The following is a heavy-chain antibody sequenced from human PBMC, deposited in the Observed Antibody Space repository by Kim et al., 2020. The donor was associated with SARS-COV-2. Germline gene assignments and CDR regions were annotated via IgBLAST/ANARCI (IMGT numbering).Heavy chain of an antibody. Sequence: ADSVKGRLTISRDNAKNSLYLQMNSLRAEDTALYYCAKDESIAVAGTIDYWGQGTLVTVSS. CDR3: AKDESIAVAGTIDY. V-gene: IGHV3-9*01. J-gene: IGHJ4*02. D-gene: IGHD6-19*01.